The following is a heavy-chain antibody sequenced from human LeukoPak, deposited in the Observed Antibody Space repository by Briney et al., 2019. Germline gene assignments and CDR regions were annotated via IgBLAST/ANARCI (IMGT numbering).Heavy chain of an antibody. D-gene: IGHD3-3*01. CDR1: GGSISRSSYY. V-gene: IGHV4-39*01. CDR2: IYYSGST. CDR3: ARVDFWKKENWFDP. J-gene: IGHJ5*02. Sequence: PSETLSLTCTVSGGSISRSSYYWGWIRQPPGKGLEWIGSIYYSGSTYYNPSLKSRVTISVDTSKNQFSLKLSSVTAADTAVYYCARVDFWKKENWFDPWGQGTLVTVSS.